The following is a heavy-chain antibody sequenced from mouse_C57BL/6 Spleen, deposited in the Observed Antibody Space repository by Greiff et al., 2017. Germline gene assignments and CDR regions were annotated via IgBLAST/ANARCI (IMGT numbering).Heavy chain of an antibody. D-gene: IGHD4-1*02. CDR3: ARSSFSTGTDLAC. J-gene: IGHJ3*01. CDR1: GYTFTSYG. Sequence: QVQLQQSGAELARPGASVKLSCKASGYTFTSYGISWVKQRTGQGLEWIGEIYPRSGNTYYNEKFKGKATLTADKSSSTAYMKLRSLTSEDSAVYFCARSSFSTGTDLACWGQGALVTVST. V-gene: IGHV1-81*01. CDR2: IYPRSGNT.